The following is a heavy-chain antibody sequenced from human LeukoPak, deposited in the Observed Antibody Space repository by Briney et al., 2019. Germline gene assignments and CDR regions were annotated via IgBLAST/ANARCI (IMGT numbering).Heavy chain of an antibody. Sequence: SETLSLTCAVSGSYVSAGYYWSWIRQPPGKGLEWIGEINHSGSTNYNPSLKSRVTISVDTSKNQFSLKLSSVTAADTAVYYCASTEGYWGQGTLVTVSS. CDR3: ASTEGY. CDR1: GSYVSAGYY. V-gene: IGHV4-34*01. J-gene: IGHJ4*02. CDR2: INHSGST.